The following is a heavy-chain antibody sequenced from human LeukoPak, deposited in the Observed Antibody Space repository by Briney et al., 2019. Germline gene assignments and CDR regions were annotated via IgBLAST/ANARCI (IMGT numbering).Heavy chain of an antibody. CDR3: ARSRLAGDIVVVQNQYYFDY. Sequence: SVKVSCKASGGTFSSYAISWVRQAPGQGLEWMGGIIPIFGAANYAQKFQGRVTITADESTSTAYMELSSLRSEDTAVYYCARSRLAGDIVVVQNQYYFDYWGQGTLVTVSS. J-gene: IGHJ4*02. CDR1: GGTFSSYA. CDR2: IIPIFGAA. D-gene: IGHD2-2*01. V-gene: IGHV1-69*13.